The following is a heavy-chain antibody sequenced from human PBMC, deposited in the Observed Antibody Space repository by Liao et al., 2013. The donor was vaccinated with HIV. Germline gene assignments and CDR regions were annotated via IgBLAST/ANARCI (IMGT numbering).Heavy chain of an antibody. CDR2: VNHSGST. D-gene: IGHD3-3*01. Sequence: QVQLQQWGAGLLKPSETLSLTCAVYGGSFSGHYWSWIRQAPRKGAWSGLGKVNHSGSTNYSPSLKSRVTISVDTSKNQFSLKLSSVTAADTAVYYCARVSGFWSGYSKSGGGNHFDYWGQGNLVTVSS. CDR3: ARVSGFWSGYSKSGGGNHFDY. V-gene: IGHV4-34*01. CDR1: GGSFSGHY. J-gene: IGHJ4*02.